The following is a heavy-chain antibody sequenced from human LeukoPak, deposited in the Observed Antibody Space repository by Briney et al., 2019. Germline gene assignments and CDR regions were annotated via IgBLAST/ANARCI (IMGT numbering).Heavy chain of an antibody. Sequence: PGGSLRLSCAASGFTFSSYGMHWVRQAPGKGLAWVSTISDTGDDTHYADSVKGRFTISRDKSKNTLYLQMNSLRAEDTAVYYCARVRNDFWSGYKGSGFDPWGQGTLVTVSS. CDR3: ARVRNDFWSGYKGSGFDP. J-gene: IGHJ5*02. D-gene: IGHD3-3*01. V-gene: IGHV3-23*01. CDR1: GFTFSSYG. CDR2: ISDTGDDT.